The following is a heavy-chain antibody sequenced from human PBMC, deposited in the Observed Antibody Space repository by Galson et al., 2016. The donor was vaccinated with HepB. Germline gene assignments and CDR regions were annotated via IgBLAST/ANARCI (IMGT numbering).Heavy chain of an antibody. Sequence: SVKVSCKASGVTFSSYAISWVRQAPGQGLEWVGGIIPIFGTTQYAQKFQGRVAITADESTTTAYMELSSLSSEDTAVYFCASSSGITVAGEGYWGQGTLVTVSS. CDR1: GVTFSSYA. J-gene: IGHJ4*02. V-gene: IGHV1-69*13. D-gene: IGHD6-19*01. CDR3: ASSSGITVAGEGY. CDR2: IIPIFGTT.